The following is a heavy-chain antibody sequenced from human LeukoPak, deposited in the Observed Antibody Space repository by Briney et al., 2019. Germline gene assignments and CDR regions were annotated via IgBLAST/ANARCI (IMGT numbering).Heavy chain of an antibody. CDR2: IYYSGST. V-gene: IGHV4-39*07. CDR3: ARDGHGHHFGPLDDY. D-gene: IGHD3/OR15-3a*01. CDR1: GGSISSSSYY. Sequence: SETLSLTCTVSGGSISSSSYYWGWIRQPPGKGLEWIGSIYYSGSTYYNPSLKSRVTISVDTSKNQFSLKLSSVTAADTAVYYCARDGHGHHFGPLDDYWGQGTLVTVSS. J-gene: IGHJ4*02.